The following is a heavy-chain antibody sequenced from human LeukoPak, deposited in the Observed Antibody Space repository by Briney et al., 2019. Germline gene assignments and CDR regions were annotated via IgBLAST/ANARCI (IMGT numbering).Heavy chain of an antibody. CDR1: GGSFSGYY. V-gene: IGHV4-34*01. J-gene: IGHJ6*02. Sequence: SETLSLTCAVYGGSFSGYYWSWIRQPPGKGLEWIGEINHSGSTNYNPSFKSRVTISVDTSKNQFSLKLSSVTAADTAVYYCARGLRFLVVWGQGTTVTVSS. CDR3: ARGLRFLVV. D-gene: IGHD3-3*01. CDR2: INHSGST.